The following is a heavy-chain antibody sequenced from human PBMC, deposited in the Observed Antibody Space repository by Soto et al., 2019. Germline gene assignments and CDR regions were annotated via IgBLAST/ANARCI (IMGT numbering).Heavy chain of an antibody. CDR2: IYYSGST. J-gene: IGHJ6*03. CDR1: GGSISSYY. Sequence: TLSLTCXVSGGSISSYYWSWIRQPPGKGLEWIGYIYYSGSTNYNPSLRSRVTISVDTSKNQFSLKLSSVTAADTAVYYCARDRIAVAGRERNYYYYYMDVWGKGTTVTVSS. V-gene: IGHV4-59*01. D-gene: IGHD6-19*01. CDR3: ARDRIAVAGRERNYYYYYMDV.